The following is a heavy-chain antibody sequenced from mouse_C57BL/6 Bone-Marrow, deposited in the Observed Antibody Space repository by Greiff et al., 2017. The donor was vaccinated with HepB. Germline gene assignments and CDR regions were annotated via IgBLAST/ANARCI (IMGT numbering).Heavy chain of an antibody. V-gene: IGHV3-6*01. CDR3: ARDVPLYGSSRNY. Sequence: EVKVEESGPGLVKPSQSLSLTCSVTGYSITSGYYWNWIRQFPGNKLEWMGYISYDGSNNYNPSLKNRISITRDTSKNQFFLKLNSVTTEDTATYYCARDVPLYGSSRNYWGQGTTLTVSS. CDR2: ISYDGSN. D-gene: IGHD1-1*01. CDR1: GYSITSGYY. J-gene: IGHJ2*01.